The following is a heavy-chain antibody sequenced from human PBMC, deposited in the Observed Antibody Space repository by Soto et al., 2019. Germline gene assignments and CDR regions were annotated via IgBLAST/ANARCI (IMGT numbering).Heavy chain of an antibody. CDR2: MYHSGST. J-gene: IGHJ6*02. D-gene: IGHD3-3*01. Sequence: PSETLSLTCDVSGYSISSGYYWGWIRQPPGKGLECIGSMYHSGSTYYNPSLQSRVTISLDTSKNQFSLKLSSVTAADTAVYYCARGLEFYGMDVWG. V-gene: IGHV4-38-2*01. CDR1: GYSISSGYY. CDR3: ARGLEFYGMDV.